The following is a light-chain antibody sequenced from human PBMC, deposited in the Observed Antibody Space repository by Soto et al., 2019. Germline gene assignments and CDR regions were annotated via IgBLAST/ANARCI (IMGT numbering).Light chain of an antibody. Sequence: DIQLTQSPSFLSASVGDRVTITCRASQGISSYLAWFQQNPGKAPNLLIYVASTLQSGGPSRFSGSGSVTEFTLAISSLQPEDVATSYGEQVNSYPTSFGQGTKLEIK. V-gene: IGKV1-9*01. CDR1: QGISSY. CDR3: EQVNSYPTS. CDR2: VAS. J-gene: IGKJ2*01.